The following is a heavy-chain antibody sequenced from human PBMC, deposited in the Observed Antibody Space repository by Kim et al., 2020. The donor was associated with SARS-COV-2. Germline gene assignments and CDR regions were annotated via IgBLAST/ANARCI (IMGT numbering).Heavy chain of an antibody. J-gene: IGHJ6*02. CDR2: ISYDGSNK. CDR3: AREGLDMDV. Sequence: GGSLRLSCAASGFTFSNYAMHWVRQAPGKGLEWVALISYDGSNKFYADSVKGRFTISRDNSKNTLYLQMNSLRAEDTAVYYCAREGLDMDVWGQGTTVTVSS. V-gene: IGHV3-30*04. CDR1: GFTFSNYA.